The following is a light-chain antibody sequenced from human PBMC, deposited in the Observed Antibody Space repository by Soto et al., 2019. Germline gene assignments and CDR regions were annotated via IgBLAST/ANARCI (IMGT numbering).Light chain of an antibody. CDR3: QQFYTTLFT. Sequence: DIQMTQSPSSLSASVGDRVTITCRASQSISNYLYWYQQKPGKAHNLLIYAASSLQSGVPSRFSGSGSGTDFTLTISSLQTEDIATYSCQQFYTTLFTFGPGTNVDIK. V-gene: IGKV1-39*01. CDR2: AAS. CDR1: QSISNY. J-gene: IGKJ3*01.